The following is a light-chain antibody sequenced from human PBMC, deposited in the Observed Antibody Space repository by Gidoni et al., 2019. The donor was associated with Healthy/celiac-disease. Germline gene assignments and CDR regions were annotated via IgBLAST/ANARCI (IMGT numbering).Light chain of an antibody. V-gene: IGKV1-39*01. Sequence: DIQMTQSPSSLSASVGDRVTITCRASQSISSYLNWYQQKPGKAPKLLIYAASSLQSGVPSRFSGSGSGTDFTLPISILQPEYFATYYCQQSYSTLPSGQGPKVEIK. CDR3: QQSYSTLP. J-gene: IGKJ1*01. CDR2: AAS. CDR1: QSISSY.